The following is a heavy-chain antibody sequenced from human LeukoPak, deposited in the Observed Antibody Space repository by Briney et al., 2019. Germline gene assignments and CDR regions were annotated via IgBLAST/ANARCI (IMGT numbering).Heavy chain of an antibody. CDR2: ISRDGGST. D-gene: IGHD5-18*01. V-gene: IGHV3-43*02. CDR1: GFTFDDYA. Sequence: GGSLRLSCAASGFTFDDYAMHWVRQAPGKGLEWVSLISRDGGSTYYADSVKGRFTISRDNSKNTLYLQMNSLRAEDTAVYYCARTLNTAMFYWGQGTLVTVSS. CDR3: ARTLNTAMFY. J-gene: IGHJ4*02.